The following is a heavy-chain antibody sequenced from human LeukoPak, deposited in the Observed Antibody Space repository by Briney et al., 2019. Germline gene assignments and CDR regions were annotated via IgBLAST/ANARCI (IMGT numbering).Heavy chain of an antibody. V-gene: IGHV1-69*13. D-gene: IGHD6-13*01. J-gene: IGHJ4*02. CDR3: ARRAAAQYYFDY. CDR1: GGTFSSYA. CDR2: IIPIFGTA. Sequence: SVKVSCKASGGTFSSYAISWVRQAPGQGLEWMGGIIPIFGTANYAQKFQGRVTITADESTSTAYMELSSLRSEDTAVYYCARRAAAQYYFDYWGQGTLVTVSS.